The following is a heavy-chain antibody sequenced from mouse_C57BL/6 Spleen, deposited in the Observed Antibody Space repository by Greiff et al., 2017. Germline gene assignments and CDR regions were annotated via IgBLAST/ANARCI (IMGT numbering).Heavy chain of an antibody. D-gene: IGHD2-2*01. CDR2: ISDGGSYT. V-gene: IGHV5-4*01. CDR1: GFTFSSYA. J-gene: IGHJ4*01. Sequence: EVMLVESGGGLVKPGGSLKLSCAASGFTFSSYAMSWVRPTPEKRLEWVATISDGGSYTYYPDNVKGRFTISRDNAKNNLYLQMSHLKSEDTAMXYCARDRGYGEQNAMDYWSQGTSVTVSA. CDR3: ARDRGYGEQNAMDY.